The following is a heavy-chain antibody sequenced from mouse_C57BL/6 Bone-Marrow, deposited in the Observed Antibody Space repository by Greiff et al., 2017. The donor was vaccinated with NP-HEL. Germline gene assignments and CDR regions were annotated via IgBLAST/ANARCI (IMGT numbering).Heavy chain of an antibody. CDR3: ARYWDNYAMDY. J-gene: IGHJ4*01. CDR2: IRNKANGYTT. Sequence: EVQWVESGGGLVQPGGSLSLSCAASGFTFTDYYMSWVRQPPGKALEWLGFIRNKANGYTTEYSASVKGRFTISRDNSQSILYLQMNALRAEDSATYYCARYWDNYAMDYWGQGTSVTVSS. CDR1: GFTFTDYY. D-gene: IGHD4-1*01. V-gene: IGHV7-3*01.